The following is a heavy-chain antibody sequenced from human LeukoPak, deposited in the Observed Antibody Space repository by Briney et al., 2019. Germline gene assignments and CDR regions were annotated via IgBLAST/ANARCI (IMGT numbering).Heavy chain of an antibody. CDR2: MNPNSGNT. D-gene: IGHD3-3*01. J-gene: IGHJ4*02. V-gene: IGHV1-8*03. CDR3: ARGPPADFWSGYYYFDH. CDR1: GYTFTSYD. Sequence: GASVKVSCKASGYTFTSYDINWVRQATGQGLEWMGWMNPNSGNTGYAQKFQGRVTITRNTSISTAYMELSSLRSEDTAVYYCARGPPADFWSGYYYFDHWGQGTLVTVSS.